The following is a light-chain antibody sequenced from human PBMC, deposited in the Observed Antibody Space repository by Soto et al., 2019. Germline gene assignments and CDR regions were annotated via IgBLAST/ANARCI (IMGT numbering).Light chain of an antibody. CDR1: QSINTY. CDR2: DAS. J-gene: IGKJ5*01. Sequence: ENVLTQSPATRSFSPGEGGTLSLRASQSINTYLAWYQQKPGQAPRLLIYDASKRATGIPARFSGSGSGTNFTLTISSLEPEDFAVYYCQQRRSWQVTFGQGTRLEIK. CDR3: QQRRSWQVT. V-gene: IGKV3D-11*02.